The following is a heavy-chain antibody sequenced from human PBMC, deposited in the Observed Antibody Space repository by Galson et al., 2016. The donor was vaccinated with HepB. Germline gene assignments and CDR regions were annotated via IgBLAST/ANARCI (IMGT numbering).Heavy chain of an antibody. CDR1: GFTFSSYS. J-gene: IGHJ4*02. CDR2: IRSSSNYI. D-gene: IGHD3-3*02. Sequence: SLRLSCAASGFTFSSYSMNWVRQAPGKGLEWVSSIRSSSNYIYHADSVKGRFTISRDNAKNTLYLQMSSLRAEETAVYYCARGHDANSFILDSWGQGTLVTVSS. CDR3: ARGHDANSFILDS. V-gene: IGHV3-21*01.